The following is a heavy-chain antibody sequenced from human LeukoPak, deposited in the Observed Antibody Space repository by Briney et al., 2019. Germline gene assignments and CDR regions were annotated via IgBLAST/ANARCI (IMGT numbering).Heavy chain of an antibody. D-gene: IGHD3-22*01. J-gene: IGHJ4*02. V-gene: IGHV3-30*02. CDR3: ARDAIYDTSGYYYTDY. CDR2: IRYDGSNK. Sequence: PGGSLRLSCAASGFTFSSYGMHWVRQAPGKGLEWVAFIRYDGSNKYYADSVKGRFTISRDNSENTLFLQMGSLRAEDMAVYYCARDAIYDTSGYYYTDYWGQGTLVTVSS. CDR1: GFTFSSYG.